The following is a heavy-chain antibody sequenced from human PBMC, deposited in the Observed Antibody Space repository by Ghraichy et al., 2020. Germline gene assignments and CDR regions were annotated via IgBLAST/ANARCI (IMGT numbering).Heavy chain of an antibody. CDR2: IYYSGST. CDR1: GGSISSYY. J-gene: IGHJ6*02. D-gene: IGHD3-22*01. CDR3: ARVGQTSYGSSGYWYYYYGMDV. V-gene: IGHV4-59*01. Sequence: SETLSLTCTVSGGSISSYYWSWIRQPPGKGLEWIGYIYYSGSTNYNPSLKSRVTISVDTSKNQFSLKLSSVTAADTAVYYCARVGQTSYGSSGYWYYYYGMDVWGQGTTVTVSS.